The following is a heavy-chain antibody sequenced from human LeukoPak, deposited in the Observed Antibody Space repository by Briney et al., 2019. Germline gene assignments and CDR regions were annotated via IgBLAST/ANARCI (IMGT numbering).Heavy chain of an antibody. Sequence: PGGSLRLSCAASGFTFSSYGMHWVRQAPGKGLEWVAVIWYDGSNKYYADSVKGRFTISRDNSKNTLYLQMNSLRAGDTAVYYCARERPQLDYGMDVWGQGTTVTVSS. CDR1: GFTFSSYG. CDR2: IWYDGSNK. J-gene: IGHJ6*02. D-gene: IGHD6-13*01. V-gene: IGHV3-33*01. CDR3: ARERPQLDYGMDV.